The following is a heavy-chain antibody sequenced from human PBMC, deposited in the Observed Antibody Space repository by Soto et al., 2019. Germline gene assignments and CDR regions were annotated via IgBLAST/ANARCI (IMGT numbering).Heavy chain of an antibody. D-gene: IGHD5-12*01. J-gene: IGHJ4*02. CDR1: GDSVSSNRGA. V-gene: IGHV6-1*01. CDR2: TYYRSRWYF. CDR3: ARAGRGYDTIDY. Sequence: SQTLSLTCVISGDSVSSNRGAWNWIRQSPSRGLEWLGRTYYRSRWYFEYAPSVRSRITINPDTSKNQFSLQLNSVTPEDTAVYYCARAGRGYDTIDYWGQGIPVTVSS.